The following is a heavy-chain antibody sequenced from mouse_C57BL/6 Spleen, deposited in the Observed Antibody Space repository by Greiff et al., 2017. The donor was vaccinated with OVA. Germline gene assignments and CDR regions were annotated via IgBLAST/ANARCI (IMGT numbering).Heavy chain of an antibody. V-gene: IGHV1-59*01. D-gene: IGHD2-2*01. J-gene: IGHJ4*01. CDR3: ARGVTTDYAMDY. CDR2: IDPSDSYT. Sequence: QVQLQQSGAELVRPGTSVKLSCKASGYTFTSYWMHWVKQRPGQGLEWIGVIDPSDSYTNYNQKFKGKATLTVDTSSSTAYMQLSSLTSEDSAVYYCARGVTTDYAMDYWGQGTSVTVSS. CDR1: GYTFTSYW.